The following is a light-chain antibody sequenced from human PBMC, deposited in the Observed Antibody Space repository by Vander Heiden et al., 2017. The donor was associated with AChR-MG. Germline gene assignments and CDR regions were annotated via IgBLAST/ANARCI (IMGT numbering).Light chain of an antibody. CDR3: QQLNSYPLT. CDR2: AAS. CDR1: QGISSY. V-gene: IGKV1-9*01. J-gene: IGKJ4*01. Sequence: IQLTQSPSSLSASVGDRVTITCRASQGISSYLAWYQQKPGKAPKLLIYAASTLQSGVPSRFSGSGSVTDFTLTISSLQPEDFATYYCQQLNSYPLTFGAGTKVEIK.